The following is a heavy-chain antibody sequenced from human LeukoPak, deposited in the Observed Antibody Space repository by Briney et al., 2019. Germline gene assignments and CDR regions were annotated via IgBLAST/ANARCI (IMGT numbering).Heavy chain of an antibody. V-gene: IGHV3-21*01. J-gene: IGHJ4*02. Sequence: GGSLRLSCAASGFTFSSYWMTWVRQAPGKGLEWVSIISSGSSAIFSADALKGRFTISRDDAKNLLYLDMNSPRAEDTAVYYCARGHTAVTRHFDFWGQGTLVTVSS. CDR3: ARGHTAVTRHFDF. D-gene: IGHD4-17*01. CDR1: GFTFSSYW. CDR2: ISSGSSAI.